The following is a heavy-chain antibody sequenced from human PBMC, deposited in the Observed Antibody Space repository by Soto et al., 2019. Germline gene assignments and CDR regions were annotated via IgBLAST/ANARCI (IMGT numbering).Heavy chain of an antibody. Sequence: SGTLSLTCPVSGGSICSSSDYWGWIRHPPGKGLEWIGSIYYSGSTYYNPSLKSRVTISVDTSKNQFSLKLSSVTAADTAVYYCARQPSFGESYYYYYGMDVWGQGTTVT. D-gene: IGHD3-10*01. CDR2: IYYSGST. J-gene: IGHJ6*02. V-gene: IGHV4-39*01. CDR1: GGSICSSSDY. CDR3: ARQPSFGESYYYYYGMDV.